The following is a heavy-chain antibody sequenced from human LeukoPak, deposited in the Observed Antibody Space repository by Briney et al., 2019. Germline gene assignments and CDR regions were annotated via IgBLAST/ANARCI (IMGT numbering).Heavy chain of an antibody. CDR2: INHSGST. CDR1: GGSFSGYY. Sequence: SETLSLTCAVYGGSFSGYYWSWIRQPPGKGLEWIGEINHSGSTNYNPSLKSRVTVSVDTSKNQFSLKLSSVTAADTAVYYCARRRGRKNPVIAMTWYFDLWGRGTLVTVSS. V-gene: IGHV4-34*01. D-gene: IGHD2-21*01. J-gene: IGHJ2*01. CDR3: ARRRGRKNPVIAMTWYFDL.